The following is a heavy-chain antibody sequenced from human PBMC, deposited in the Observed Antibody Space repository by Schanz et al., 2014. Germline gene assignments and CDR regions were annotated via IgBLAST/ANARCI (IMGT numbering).Heavy chain of an antibody. V-gene: IGHV1-46*01. D-gene: IGHD5-12*01. Sequence: QVQVEQSGPEVKKPGASVTVSCQASGYTFSFTSYNVHWVRQAPGQGLEWMGYINSSGGGTSYAQKFQGRVTMTRDTSTSTVYMELSSLRSEDTAVYYCARAFGCYDPAGALDYWGQGTLXTVSS. CDR2: INSSGGGT. J-gene: IGHJ4*02. CDR3: ARAFGCYDPAGALDY. CDR1: GYTFSFTSYN.